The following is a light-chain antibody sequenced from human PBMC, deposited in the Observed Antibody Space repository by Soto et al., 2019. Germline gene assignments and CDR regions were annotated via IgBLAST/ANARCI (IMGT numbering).Light chain of an antibody. CDR1: QSVSTN. CDR3: QQYNNWPRT. V-gene: IGKV3-15*01. CDR2: GAS. J-gene: IGKJ1*01. Sequence: EIVMTQSPATLSVAPGERATLSCRASQSVSTNLAWYQQKPGQAPRLLIYGASTRATDIPARFSGSGSGTEFTLTISSLQSEDFAVYYFQQYNNWPRTFGQGTKVEIK.